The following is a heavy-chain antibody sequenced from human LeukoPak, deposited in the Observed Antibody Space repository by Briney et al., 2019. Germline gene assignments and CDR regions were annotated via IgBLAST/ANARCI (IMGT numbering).Heavy chain of an antibody. D-gene: IGHD3-22*01. CDR1: GFTFSSYA. J-gene: IGHJ4*02. V-gene: IGHV3-23*01. CDR3: AKGRYYDSSGYYYY. Sequence: GGSLRLSCAASGFTFSSYAMSWVRQAPGKGLEWVSAISGSGGSTYYADSVKGRFTISRDNSKNTLYLQMNSLRAEDTAVYYCAKGRYYDSSGYYYYWGQGTLVTVSS. CDR2: ISGSGGST.